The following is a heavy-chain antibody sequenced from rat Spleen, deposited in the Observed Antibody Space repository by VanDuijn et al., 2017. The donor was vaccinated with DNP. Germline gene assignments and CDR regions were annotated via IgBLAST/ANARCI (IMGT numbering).Heavy chain of an antibody. CDR2: ISYDGSRT. V-gene: IGHV5-17*01. D-gene: IGHD5-1*01. CDR1: GFTFSDYA. J-gene: IGHJ2*01. Sequence: EVQLVESGGGLVQPGRSLKLSCAASGFTFSDYAMAWVRQAPKKGLEWVATISYDGSRTYYRDSVKGRFTISRDNAKSNLYLQMNSLKSEDTATYYCAGQGANLPFDYWGQGVMVTVSS. CDR3: AGQGANLPFDY.